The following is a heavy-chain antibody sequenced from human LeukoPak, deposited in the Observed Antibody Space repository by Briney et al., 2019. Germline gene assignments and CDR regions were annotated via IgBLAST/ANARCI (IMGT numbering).Heavy chain of an antibody. Sequence: GGFLRLSCAASRFTFSSYAMTWVRQAPGKGLEWVSGISGSGGSTYYADSVKGRFTVSRDNSNNTLYLQMNSLRAEDTAVYYCAKDAKAGGGYFDYWGQGTLVTVSS. V-gene: IGHV3-23*01. D-gene: IGHD3-10*01. J-gene: IGHJ4*02. CDR3: AKDAKAGGGYFDY. CDR1: RFTFSSYA. CDR2: ISGSGGST.